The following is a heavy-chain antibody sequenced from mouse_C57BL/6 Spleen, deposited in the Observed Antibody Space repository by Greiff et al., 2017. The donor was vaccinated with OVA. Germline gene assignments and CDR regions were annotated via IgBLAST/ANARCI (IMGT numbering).Heavy chain of an antibody. CDR3: TRSNYYGSSYIPAWFAY. Sequence: VQVVESGAELVRPGASVTLSCKASGYTFTDYEMHWVKQTPVHGLEWIGAIDPETGGTAYNQKFKGKAILTADKSSSTAYMELRSLTSEDSAVYYCTRSNYYGSSYIPAWFAYWGQGTLVTVSA. CDR2: IDPETGGT. CDR1: GYTFTDYE. J-gene: IGHJ3*01. V-gene: IGHV1-15*01. D-gene: IGHD1-1*01.